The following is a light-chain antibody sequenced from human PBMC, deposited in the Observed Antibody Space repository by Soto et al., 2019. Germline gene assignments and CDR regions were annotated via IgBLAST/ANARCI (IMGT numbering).Light chain of an antibody. V-gene: IGKV3-20*01. CDR2: GAS. Sequence: EIVLTQSPGTLSLSPGERATLSCRASQSVSSSYLAWYQQKPGPAPRLLIYGASSRATGIPDRFSGSGSGTEFSLPISRLEPEDFSVYYCQQYGSSLGITFGQGTRLEIK. J-gene: IGKJ5*01. CDR3: QQYGSSLGIT. CDR1: QSVSSSY.